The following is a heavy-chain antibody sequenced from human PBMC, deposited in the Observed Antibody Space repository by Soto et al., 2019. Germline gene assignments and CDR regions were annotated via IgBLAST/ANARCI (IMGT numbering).Heavy chain of an antibody. J-gene: IGHJ5*02. CDR1: GYTFTSYA. V-gene: IGHV1-3*01. CDR3: ARLAMVRGVISWFDP. CDR2: INAGNGNT. D-gene: IGHD3-10*01. Sequence: ASVKVSCKASGYTFTSYAMHWVRQAPGQRLEWMGWINAGNGNTKYSQKFQGRVTITRDTSASTAYMELSSLRSEDTAVYYCARLAMVRGVISWFDPWGQGTLVTVSS.